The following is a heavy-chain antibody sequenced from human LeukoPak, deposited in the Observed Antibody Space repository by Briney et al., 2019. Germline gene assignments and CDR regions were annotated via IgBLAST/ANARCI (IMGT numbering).Heavy chain of an antibody. V-gene: IGHV4-39*01. CDR1: GGSIRSSSYY. CDR3: ARHGGIALVPDYFFDY. Sequence: SSETLSLTCTVSGGSIRSSSYYWGWIRQPPGKGLEWIGSIYYSGSTYYNPSLKSRVTISVDTSKNQFSLRLRSVTGADTAVYYCARHGGIALVPDYFFDYWGQGTLVTVSS. D-gene: IGHD2-2*01. J-gene: IGHJ4*02. CDR2: IYYSGST.